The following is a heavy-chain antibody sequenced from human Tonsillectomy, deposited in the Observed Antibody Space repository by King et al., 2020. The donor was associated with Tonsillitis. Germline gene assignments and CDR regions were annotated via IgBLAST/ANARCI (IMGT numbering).Heavy chain of an antibody. CDR2: IYYSGST. Sequence: HVQLQESGPGLVKPSETLSLTCTVSGGSISSYYWSWIRQPPGKGLEWIGYIYYSGSTNYNPSLKSRVTISVDTSKNQFSLKLSSVTAADTAVYYCARHVAVATMSIFRVRSPDLGAFDIWGQGTMVTVSS. V-gene: IGHV4-59*08. CDR1: GGSISSYY. D-gene: IGHD5-24*01. CDR3: ARHVAVATMSIFRVRSPDLGAFDI. J-gene: IGHJ3*02.